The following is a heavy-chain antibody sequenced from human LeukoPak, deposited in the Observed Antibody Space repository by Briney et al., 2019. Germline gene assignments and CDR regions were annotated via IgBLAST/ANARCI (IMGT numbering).Heavy chain of an antibody. CDR2: IYYSGST. J-gene: IGHJ4*02. D-gene: IGHD2-2*01. CDR3: ASTICISTSCYPGVVDY. CDR1: GGSISSYY. V-gene: IGHV4-59*08. Sequence: SETLSLTCTVSGGSISSYYWSWIRQPPGKGLEWIGYIYYSGSTNYNPSLKSRVTISVDTSKNQFSLKLSSVTAADTAVYYCASTICISTSCYPGVVDYWGQGTLVTVSS.